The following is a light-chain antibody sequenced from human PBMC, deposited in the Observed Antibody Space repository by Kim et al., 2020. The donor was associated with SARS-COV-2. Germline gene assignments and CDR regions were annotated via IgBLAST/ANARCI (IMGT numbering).Light chain of an antibody. CDR2: NDS. J-gene: IGLJ3*02. Sequence: QSVLTQPPSASGTPGQSVTVSCSGSNSNIGSNSVNWYQQVPGTAPKLLIYNDSQRPSGVPDRVSGSKSGTSASLAIGGLQSEDEADYYCATWDDRLKGWVFGGGTQLTVL. V-gene: IGLV1-44*01. CDR3: ATWDDRLKGWV. CDR1: NSNIGSNS.